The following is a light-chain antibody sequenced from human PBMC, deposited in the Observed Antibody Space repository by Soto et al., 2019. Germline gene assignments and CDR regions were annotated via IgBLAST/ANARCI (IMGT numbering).Light chain of an antibody. CDR1: QSVRNDH. J-gene: IGKJ1*01. Sequence: EIVLTQSPGTLSLSPGERATLSCRARQSVRNDHVAWYQQKTGQAPRLLISRAVTRAIGIPDRFSGSGSGTGFTLTISSLEPEDFALYYCQQYGTTPWTFGQGTKVDIK. CDR2: RAV. CDR3: QQYGTTPWT. V-gene: IGKV3-20*01.